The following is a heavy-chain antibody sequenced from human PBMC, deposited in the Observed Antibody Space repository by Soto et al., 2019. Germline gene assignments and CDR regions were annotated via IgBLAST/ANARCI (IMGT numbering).Heavy chain of an antibody. D-gene: IGHD3-22*01. CDR1: GFTFSSYA. V-gene: IGHV3-30-3*01. J-gene: IGHJ4*02. Sequence: QVQLVESGGGVVQPGRSLRLSCAASGFTFSSYAMHWVRQAPGKGLEWVAVISYDGSNKYYADSVKGRFTISRDNSKNTLYLQMNSLRAEDTAVYYCARDLYYYDSSVDYWGQGTLVTVSS. CDR3: ARDLYYYDSSVDY. CDR2: ISYDGSNK.